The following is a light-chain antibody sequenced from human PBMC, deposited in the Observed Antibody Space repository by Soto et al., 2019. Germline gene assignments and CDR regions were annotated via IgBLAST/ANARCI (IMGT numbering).Light chain of an antibody. CDR3: QQIYSAPLT. Sequence: DIQMTQSPSAMSAAVGDSVTITCRASQGIHIYLAWYQQKPGRVPKRLIYAASSLQSGVPSRFSGSGSGTEFTLTISSLQPEDFETYFCQQIYSAPLTFGGGTKVDIK. V-gene: IGKV1-17*03. CDR2: AAS. J-gene: IGKJ4*01. CDR1: QGIHIY.